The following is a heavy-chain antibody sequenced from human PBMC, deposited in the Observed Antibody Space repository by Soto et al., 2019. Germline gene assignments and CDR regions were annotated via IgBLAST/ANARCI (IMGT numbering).Heavy chain of an antibody. D-gene: IGHD3-10*02. J-gene: IGHJ4*02. CDR3: ARGRLRSDLDFDY. Sequence: SETLSLTCTVSGGSISSYYWSWIRQPPGKGLEWIGYIYYSGSTNYNPSLKSRVTISVDTSKNQFSLKLSSVTAADTAVYYCARGRLRSDLDFDYWGQGTLVTVSS. CDR1: GGSISSYY. V-gene: IGHV4-59*13. CDR2: IYYSGST.